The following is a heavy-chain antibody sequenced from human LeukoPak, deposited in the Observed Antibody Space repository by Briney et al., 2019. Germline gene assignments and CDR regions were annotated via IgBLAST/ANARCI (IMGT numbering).Heavy chain of an antibody. CDR1: GFAFSNFA. CDR2: ISGSGDST. CDR3: ATADGYNYNPSFDY. D-gene: IGHD5-24*01. J-gene: IGHJ4*02. V-gene: IGHV3-23*01. Sequence: GGSLRLSCAVSGFAFSNFAMSWVRQAPGKGLEWVSAISGSGDSTSYADPVKGRFTISRDNSKNTLYLHMNSLRAEDLAVYYCATADGYNYNPSFDYWGQGTLVTVSS.